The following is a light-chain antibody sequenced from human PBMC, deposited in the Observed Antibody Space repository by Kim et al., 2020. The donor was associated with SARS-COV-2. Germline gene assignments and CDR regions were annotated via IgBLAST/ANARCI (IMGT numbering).Light chain of an antibody. CDR1: QSITSG. Sequence: TLSASVGDKVTITCRASQSITSGLAWYQQKPGKAPKLLIYLVSNLDSGVPSRFSGSGSGTHFTLTISSLQPDDFATYYCQQHNGFFGGGTKVDIK. CDR3: QQHNGF. V-gene: IGKV1-5*01. J-gene: IGKJ4*01. CDR2: LVS.